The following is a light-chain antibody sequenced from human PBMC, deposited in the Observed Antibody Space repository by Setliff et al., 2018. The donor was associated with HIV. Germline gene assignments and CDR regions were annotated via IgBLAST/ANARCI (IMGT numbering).Light chain of an antibody. Sequence: QSALTQPASVSGSPGQSITISCTGTSGDVGRYNLVSWYQQQPGKPPKLMIYQASKRPSGVSNRFSGSKSGNTTSLTISGLQAEDEADYYCCSNTNTRTHIFGTGTKVTVL. CDR1: SGDVGRYNL. V-gene: IGLV2-14*02. CDR3: CSNTNTRTHI. CDR2: QAS. J-gene: IGLJ1*01.